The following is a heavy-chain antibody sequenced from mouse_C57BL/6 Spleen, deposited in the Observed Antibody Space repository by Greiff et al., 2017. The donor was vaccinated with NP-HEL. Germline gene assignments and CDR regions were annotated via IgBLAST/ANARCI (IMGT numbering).Heavy chain of an antibody. Sequence: VQLQQSGAELVKPGASVKLSCKASGYTFTSYWMHWVKQRPGQGLEWIGMIHPNSGSTNYNEKFKSKATLTVDKSSSTAYMQLSSLTSEDSAVYYCARGGRNYGNYNYAMDYWGQGTSVTVSS. CDR1: GYTFTSYW. CDR2: IHPNSGST. CDR3: ARGGRNYGNYNYAMDY. D-gene: IGHD2-1*01. V-gene: IGHV1-64*01. J-gene: IGHJ4*01.